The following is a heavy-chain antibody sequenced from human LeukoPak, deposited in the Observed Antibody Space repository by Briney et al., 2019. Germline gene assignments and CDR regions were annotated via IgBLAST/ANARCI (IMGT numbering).Heavy chain of an antibody. CDR2: ISAYNGNT. J-gene: IGHJ4*02. D-gene: IGHD3-3*01. CDR3: ARDRRVYDFWSGYYGPDFDY. V-gene: IGHV1-18*04. CDR1: AYTFTSYG. Sequence: ASVKVSCKASAYTFTSYGIGWVRQAPGQGLEWMGWISAYNGNTNYAQKLQGRVTMTTDTSASTAYMELRSLRSDDTAVYYCARDRRVYDFWSGYYGPDFDYWGQGTLVTVSS.